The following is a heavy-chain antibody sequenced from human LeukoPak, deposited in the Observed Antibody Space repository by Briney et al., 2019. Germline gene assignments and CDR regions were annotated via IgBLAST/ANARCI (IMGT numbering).Heavy chain of an antibody. CDR3: ARHNRYGSGSLDY. CDR2: IYYSGST. Sequence: SETLSLTCTVSGGSISSYYWSWIRQPPGKGLEWIGYIYYSGSTNCNPSLKSRVTISVDTSKNQFSLKLSSVTAADTAVYYCARHNRYGSGSLDYWGQGTLVTVSS. CDR1: GGSISSYY. V-gene: IGHV4-59*08. D-gene: IGHD3-10*01. J-gene: IGHJ4*02.